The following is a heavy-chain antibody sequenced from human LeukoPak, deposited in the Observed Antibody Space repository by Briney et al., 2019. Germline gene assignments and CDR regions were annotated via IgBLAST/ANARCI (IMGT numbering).Heavy chain of an antibody. CDR2: ISWNSGSI. Sequence: GGSLRPSCAASGFTFSNYVMSWVRQAPGKGLEWVSGISWNSGSIGYADSVKGRSTISRDNAKNSLYLQMNSLRAEDTALYYCAKVRYYDSSGYYSGAFDIWGQGTMVTVSS. J-gene: IGHJ3*02. CDR1: GFTFSNYV. V-gene: IGHV3-9*01. D-gene: IGHD3-22*01. CDR3: AKVRYYDSSGYYSGAFDI.